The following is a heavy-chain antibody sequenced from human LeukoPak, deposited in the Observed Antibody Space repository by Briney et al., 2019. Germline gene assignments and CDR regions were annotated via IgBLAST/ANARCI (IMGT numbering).Heavy chain of an antibody. CDR3: ARPYSGYDYFDY. D-gene: IGHD5-12*01. J-gene: IGHJ4*02. CDR2: ISGSGDST. Sequence: PGGSLRLSCAASGFTFSSYAMSWVREAPGKGLEWVSAISGSGDSTYYADSVKGRFTISRDNSKNTLYLQMNSLRAEDTAVYYCARPYSGYDYFDYWGQGTLVTVSS. CDR1: GFTFSSYA. V-gene: IGHV3-23*01.